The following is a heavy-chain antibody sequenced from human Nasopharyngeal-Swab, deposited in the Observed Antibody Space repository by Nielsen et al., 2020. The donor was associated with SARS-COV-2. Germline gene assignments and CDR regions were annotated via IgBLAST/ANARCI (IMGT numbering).Heavy chain of an antibody. CDR2: ISGSGGST. Sequence: GESLKISCAASGFTFSSYAMSWVRQAPGKGLEWVSAISGSGGSTYCADSVKGRFTISRDNSKSTLYLQMNSLRAEDTAAYYCAKDLNSNFLNYMDVWGKGTTVSVSS. D-gene: IGHD4-11*01. CDR1: GFTFSSYA. J-gene: IGHJ6*03. CDR3: AKDLNSNFLNYMDV. V-gene: IGHV3-23*01.